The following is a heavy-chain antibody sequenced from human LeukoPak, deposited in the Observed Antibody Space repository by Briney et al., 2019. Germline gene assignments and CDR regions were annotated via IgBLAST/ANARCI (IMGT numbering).Heavy chain of an antibody. Sequence: SETLSLTCTVSGGSISSGSYYWSWIRQPAGKGLEWLGHIYTRGITNYNPSLESRVTFSIDTSKNQFSLRLSSVTAADTAVYYCARIGRRRGSITQDYWGQGTLVTVSS. D-gene: IGHD3-10*01. J-gene: IGHJ4*02. CDR1: GGSISSGSYY. CDR3: ARIGRRRGSITQDY. CDR2: IYTRGIT. V-gene: IGHV4-61*09.